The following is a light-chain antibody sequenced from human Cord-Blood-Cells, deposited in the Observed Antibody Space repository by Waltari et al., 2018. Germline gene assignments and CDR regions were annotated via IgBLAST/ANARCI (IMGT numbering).Light chain of an antibody. CDR1: QSISSH. CDR3: QQSYSTPFT. J-gene: IGKJ3*01. Sequence: DIQITQSPSSLSAAVGDRITLTFRASQSISSHLHWYQQKPGKAPKLLIYAASSLQSGVPSRFSGSGSGTDFTLTISSLQPEDFATYYCQQSYSTPFTFGPGTKVDIK. CDR2: AAS. V-gene: IGKV1-39*01.